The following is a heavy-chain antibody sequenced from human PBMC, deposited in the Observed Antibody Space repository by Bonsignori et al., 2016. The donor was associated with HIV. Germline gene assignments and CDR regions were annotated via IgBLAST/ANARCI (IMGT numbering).Heavy chain of an antibody. CDR2: INHSGST. Sequence: QVHLQQWDAGLLRPSETLSLTCSVSGGSFNGFYWSWIRQPPGKGLEWIGEINHSGSTNYNPSLKSRLTMSVDTSKRQFSLNLTSVTAADTAFYFCARARGLFDFWSQGSLVTISS. J-gene: IGHJ4*02. D-gene: IGHD3/OR15-3a*01. CDR3: ARARGLFDF. CDR1: GGSFNGFY. V-gene: IGHV4-34*01.